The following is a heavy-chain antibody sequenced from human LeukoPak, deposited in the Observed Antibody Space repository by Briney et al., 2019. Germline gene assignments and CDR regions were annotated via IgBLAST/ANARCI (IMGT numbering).Heavy chain of an antibody. CDR3: ARGWSSGWFDY. CDR2: IYYSGST. D-gene: IGHD6-19*01. Sequence: SETLSLTCTVSGGSISSGGYYWSWIRQHPVKGLEWIGYIYYSGSTYYNPSLKSRVTISVDTSKNQFSLKLSSVTAADTAVYYCARGWSSGWFDYWGQGTLVTVSS. J-gene: IGHJ4*02. V-gene: IGHV4-31*03. CDR1: GGSISSGGYY.